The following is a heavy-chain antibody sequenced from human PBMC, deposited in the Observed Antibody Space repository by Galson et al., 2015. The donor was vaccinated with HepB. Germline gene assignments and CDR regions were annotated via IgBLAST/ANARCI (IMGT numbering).Heavy chain of an antibody. J-gene: IGHJ4*02. Sequence: QSGAEVKKPGESLKISCKGSGYSFTSYWIGWVRQMPGKGLEWMGIIYPGDSDTRYSPSFQGQVTISADKSISTAYLQWSSLKASDTAMYYCARSPTRYSSGWGSGEFDYWGQGTLVTVSS. CDR3: ARSPTRYSSGWGSGEFDY. CDR2: IYPGDSDT. V-gene: IGHV5-51*01. D-gene: IGHD6-19*01. CDR1: GYSFTSYW.